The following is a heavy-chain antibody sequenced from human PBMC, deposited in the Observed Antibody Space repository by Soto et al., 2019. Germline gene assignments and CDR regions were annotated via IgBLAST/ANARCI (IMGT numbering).Heavy chain of an antibody. CDR3: ARYTAMEPTFDY. J-gene: IGHJ4*02. D-gene: IGHD5-18*01. CDR2: IYYSGST. Sequence: QVQLQESGPGLVKPSQTLSLTCTVSGGSISSGDYYWSWIRQPPGKGLEWIGHIYYSGSTYYNPSFNSRVTISVDTSRNQYSLKLGSVTAADTAVYYCARYTAMEPTFDYWGQGTLVTVSS. V-gene: IGHV4-30-4*01. CDR1: GGSISSGDYY.